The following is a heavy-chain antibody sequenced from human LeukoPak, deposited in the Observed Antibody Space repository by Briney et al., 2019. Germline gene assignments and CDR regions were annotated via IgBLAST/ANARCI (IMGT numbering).Heavy chain of an antibody. Sequence: GGSLRLSCVASGFTFSTYWMHWVRQAPAKGLEWVSSISDSGGNTYYADSVKGRFTISRDNSKNTLYLQMNSLRAEDTAVYYCARSLLGSCTGGTCYIDYYGMDVWGQGTTVTVSS. CDR1: GFTFSTYW. CDR2: ISDSGGNT. D-gene: IGHD2-15*01. V-gene: IGHV3-23*01. CDR3: ARSLLGSCTGGTCYIDYYGMDV. J-gene: IGHJ6*02.